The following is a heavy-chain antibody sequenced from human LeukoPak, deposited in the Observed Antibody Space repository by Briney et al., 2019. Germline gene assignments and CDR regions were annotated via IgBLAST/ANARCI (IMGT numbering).Heavy chain of an antibody. CDR2: IYTSGST. CDR3: ARDSGYDSYSYGPGYYYYMDV. Sequence: SETLSLTCTVSGGSISSYYWSWIRQPAGKGLELIGRIYTSGSTNYNPSLKSRVTMSVDTSKNQFSLKLSSVTAADTAVYYCARDSGYDSYSYGPGYYYYMDVWGKGTTVTVSS. J-gene: IGHJ6*03. D-gene: IGHD5-12*01. CDR1: GGSISSYY. V-gene: IGHV4-4*07.